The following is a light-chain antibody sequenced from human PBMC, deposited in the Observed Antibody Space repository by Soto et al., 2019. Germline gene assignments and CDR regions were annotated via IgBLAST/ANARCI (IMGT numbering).Light chain of an antibody. J-gene: IGKJ5*01. Sequence: DIQMTQSPSSVSASVGDRVTITCRASQGISRWLAWYQQKPGKAPKLLIYGASSLQSGVTSRFSGSGSGTAFTLTISSLQPEDFATYYCQQANSFPITCGQGTRLEIK. CDR3: QQANSFPIT. CDR1: QGISRW. V-gene: IGKV1-12*01. CDR2: GAS.